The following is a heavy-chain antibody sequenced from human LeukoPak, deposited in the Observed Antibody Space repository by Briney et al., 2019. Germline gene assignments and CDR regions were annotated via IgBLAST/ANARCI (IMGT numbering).Heavy chain of an antibody. J-gene: IGHJ6*04. CDR3: TRSDSGYYYYYGMDV. D-gene: IGHD5-12*01. Sequence: GGSLRLSCAASGFTFNGSAMHWVRQASGKGLEWVGRIRSKANSYATAYAASVKGRFTISRDDSKNTAYLQMNSLKTEDTAVYYCTRSDSGYYYYYGMDVWGKGTTVTVSS. CDR2: IRSKANSYAT. V-gene: IGHV3-73*01. CDR1: GFTFNGSA.